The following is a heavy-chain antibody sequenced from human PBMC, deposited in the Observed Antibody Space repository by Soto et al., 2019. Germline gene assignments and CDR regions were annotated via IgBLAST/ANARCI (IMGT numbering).Heavy chain of an antibody. D-gene: IGHD2-2*02. Sequence: PSETLSLTCTVSGVSINTYYWTWMRQPPGKELEWIGYIHYTGRTNKNPSLKSRVTMSVDTSKNQFSLKLRSVIVADTAVYHCARFVRSCSGTTCYTRADVWGQGTTVTVSS. V-gene: IGHV4-59*01. CDR2: IHYTGRT. J-gene: IGHJ6*02. CDR3: ARFVRSCSGTTCYTRADV. CDR1: GVSINTYY.